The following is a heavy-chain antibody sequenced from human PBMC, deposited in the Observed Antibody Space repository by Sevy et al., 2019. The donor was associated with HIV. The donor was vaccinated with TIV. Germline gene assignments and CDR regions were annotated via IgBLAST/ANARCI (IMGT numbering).Heavy chain of an antibody. CDR1: GGSISSYY. V-gene: IGHV4-59*01. J-gene: IGHJ4*02. CDR3: ARVRCGYRYLHFFDY. Sequence: SETLSLTCTVSGGSISSYYWSWIRQPPGKGLEWIGYIYYSGSTNYNPSLKSRVTISVDTSKNQFSLKLSSVTAADTAVYYCARVRCGYRYLHFFDYWGQGTLVTVSS. D-gene: IGHD5-18*01. CDR2: IYYSGST.